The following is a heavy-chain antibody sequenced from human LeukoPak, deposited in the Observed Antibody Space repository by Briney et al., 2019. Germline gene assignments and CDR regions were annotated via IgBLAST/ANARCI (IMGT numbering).Heavy chain of an antibody. V-gene: IGHV4-34*01. Sequence: SETLSLTCAVYGGSFSGYYWSWLRQPPGKGLEWIGEINHSGSTNYNPSLKSRVTISVDTSKNQFSLKLSSVTAADTAVYYCARGAIRFLGWSTGFDPWGQGTLVTVSP. CDR1: GGSFSGYY. J-gene: IGHJ5*02. CDR3: ARGAIRFLGWSTGFDP. D-gene: IGHD3-3*01. CDR2: INHSGST.